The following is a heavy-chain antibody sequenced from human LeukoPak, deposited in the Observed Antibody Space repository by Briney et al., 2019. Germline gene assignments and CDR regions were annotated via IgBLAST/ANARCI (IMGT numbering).Heavy chain of an antibody. V-gene: IGHV5-51*01. J-gene: IGHJ6*02. Sequence: GESLKISCKGSGYSFITFWIAWVRQMPGKCLEWMGILYPGDSETRYSPSFQGQVTISADKSINTAYLQWSSLKASDTAIYYCARLPNYYYYAMDVWGQGTTVTVSS. CDR3: ARLPNYYYYAMDV. CDR1: GYSFITFW. CDR2: LYPGDSET.